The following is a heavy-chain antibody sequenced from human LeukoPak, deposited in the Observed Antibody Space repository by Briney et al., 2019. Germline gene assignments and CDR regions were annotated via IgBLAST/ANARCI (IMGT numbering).Heavy chain of an antibody. J-gene: IGHJ4*02. CDR3: ARGLAYSFGCGIDY. V-gene: IGHV3-33*01. CDR1: GFIFSSYG. Sequence: PRGSLRLSCAPSGFIFSSYGMHWVRQAPGKGLEWVAIIWSDGSNKYHADSVEGRFTISRDNSKNTLYLQMNSLRAEDTALYYCARGLAYSFGCGIDYWGQGTLVTVSS. D-gene: IGHD5-18*01. CDR2: IWSDGSNK.